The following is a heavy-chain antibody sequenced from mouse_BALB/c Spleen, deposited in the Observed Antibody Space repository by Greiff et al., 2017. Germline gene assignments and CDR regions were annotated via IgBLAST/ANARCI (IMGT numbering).Heavy chain of an antibody. CDR3: TRYYGSKAMDN. CDR1: GYTFSSYW. J-gene: IGHJ4*01. CDR2: ILPGSGST. V-gene: IGHV1-9*01. Sequence: QVQLQQSGAELMKPGASVKISCKVTGYTFSSYWIEWVKQRPGHGLEWIGEILPGSGSTNYNEKFKGKAIFTADTSSNTAYMQRSSLASEDSAVYYCTRYYGSKAMDNWGQGTSVTVSS. D-gene: IGHD1-1*01.